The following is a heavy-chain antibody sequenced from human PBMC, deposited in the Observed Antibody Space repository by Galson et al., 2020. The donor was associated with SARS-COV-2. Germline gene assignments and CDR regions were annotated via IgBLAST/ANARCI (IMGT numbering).Heavy chain of an antibody. CDR2: INYSGNT. J-gene: IGHJ4*02. V-gene: IGHV4-38-2*01. CDR3: ARGNEFRPYSAFNN. CDR1: GYSISSGYH. D-gene: IGHD1-26*01. Sequence: SETLSLTCAVSGYSISSGYHWGWIRQPPGKGLECIGSINYSGNTYYNPSLKSRVTISVDTSKNQFSLKLNSVTAADTAVYYCARGNEFRPYSAFNNWGQGTLVTVSS.